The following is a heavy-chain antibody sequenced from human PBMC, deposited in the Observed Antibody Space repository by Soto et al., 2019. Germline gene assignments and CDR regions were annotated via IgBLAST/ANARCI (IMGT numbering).Heavy chain of an antibody. V-gene: IGHV1-18*01. CDR2: ISTDTGNT. D-gene: IGHD3-16*01. J-gene: IGHJ6*02. CDR1: GYIFVNYG. Sequence: QVQLVQSGDEVKKPGASVKVSCKASGYIFVNYGIAWVRQAPGQGLEWMGWISTDTGNTHSATKVQGRLTMTTDTSTSTAYMDLGSLTSDDTAVYYCVMVDNYVTPTPQDVWGQGTTVTVSS. CDR3: VMVDNYVTPTPQDV.